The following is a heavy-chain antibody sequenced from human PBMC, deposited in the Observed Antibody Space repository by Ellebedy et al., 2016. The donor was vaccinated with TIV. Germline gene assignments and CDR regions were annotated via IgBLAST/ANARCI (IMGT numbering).Heavy chain of an antibody. V-gene: IGHV3-74*01. D-gene: IGHD3-22*01. J-gene: IGHJ4*02. CDR2: FSSAVTGP. CDR1: GFSLSTYW. CDR3: ARGVLNSGYYSDY. Sequence: PGGSLRLSCAASGFSLSTYWMHWVRQVPVKGLEWVSRFSSAVTGPTYGDSVMGRFIISRDNAKSTVYLQMFSLRPEDTVVYYCARGVLNSGYYSDYWGRGTLVTVSS.